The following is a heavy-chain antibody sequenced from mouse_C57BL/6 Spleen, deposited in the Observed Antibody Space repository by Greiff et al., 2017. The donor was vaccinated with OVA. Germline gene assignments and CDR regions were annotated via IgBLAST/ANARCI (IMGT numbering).Heavy chain of an antibody. V-gene: IGHV10-1*01. CDR3: VRTTVVARNAMDY. Sequence: EVQRVESGGGLVQPKGSLKLSCAASGFSFNTYAMNWVRQAPGKGLEWVARIRSKSNNYATYYADSVKDRFTISRDDSESMLYLQMNNLKTEDTAMYYCVRTTVVARNAMDYWGQGTSVTVSS. J-gene: IGHJ4*01. D-gene: IGHD1-1*01. CDR1: GFSFNTYA. CDR2: IRSKSNNYAT.